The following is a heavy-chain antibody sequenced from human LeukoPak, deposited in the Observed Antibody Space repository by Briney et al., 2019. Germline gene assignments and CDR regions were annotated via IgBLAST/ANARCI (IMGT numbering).Heavy chain of an antibody. CDR1: GFTFSSYA. Sequence: GGSLRLSCAASGFTFSSYAMSWVRQAPGKGLEWVSAISGSGGSTYYADSVKGRFTISRDNSKNTLYLQMNSLRAEDTAVYYCAKDEGAGGFATVTSFDYWGQGTLVTVSS. CDR3: AKDEGAGGFATVTSFDY. J-gene: IGHJ4*02. D-gene: IGHD4-17*01. CDR2: ISGSGGST. V-gene: IGHV3-23*01.